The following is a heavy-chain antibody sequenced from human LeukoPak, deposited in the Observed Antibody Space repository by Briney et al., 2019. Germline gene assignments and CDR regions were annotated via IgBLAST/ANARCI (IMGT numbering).Heavy chain of an antibody. CDR3: ARASYRKGYNYYMDV. Sequence: GGSLRLSCAASGFTFSSYSMNWVRQAPGKGLEWVSYISSSGSTIYYADSVKGRFTISRDNAKNSLYLQMNSLRAEDTAVYYCARASYRKGYNYYMDVWGKGTTVTVSS. CDR1: GFTFSSYS. CDR2: ISSSGSTI. D-gene: IGHD3-16*02. V-gene: IGHV3-48*01. J-gene: IGHJ6*03.